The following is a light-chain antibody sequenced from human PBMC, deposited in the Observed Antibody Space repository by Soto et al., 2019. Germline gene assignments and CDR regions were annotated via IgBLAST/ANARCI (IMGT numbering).Light chain of an antibody. CDR3: QQYDNSSPT. V-gene: IGKV1-5*03. CDR1: QTIGRW. J-gene: IGKJ2*01. CDR2: KAS. Sequence: DIQMTQTPSTLSASVGDRVTITCRASQTIGRWLAWYQQKPGRAPNLLLYKASSLQSGVPSRFSGSGSGTEFTLTITSLQPDDFATYYCQQYDNSSPTFGQGTKLEIK.